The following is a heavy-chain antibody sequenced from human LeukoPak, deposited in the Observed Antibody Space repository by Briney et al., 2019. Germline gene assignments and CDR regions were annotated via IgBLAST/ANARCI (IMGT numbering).Heavy chain of an antibody. V-gene: IGHV1-46*01. D-gene: IGHD5-18*01. J-gene: IGHJ5*02. CDR3: ARGYGIQLWLPGFDP. CDR2: INLSGGST. Sequence: GASVKVSCKASGYTFTSYHMHWVRQAPGQGLEWMGKINLSGGSTTYAQKFQGRVTMTRDTSSSTVYMELSSLRSEDTAVYYCARGYGIQLWLPGFDPWGQGTLVTVSS. CDR1: GYTFTSYH.